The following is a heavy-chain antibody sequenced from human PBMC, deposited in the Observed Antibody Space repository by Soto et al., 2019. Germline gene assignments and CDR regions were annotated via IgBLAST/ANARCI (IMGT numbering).Heavy chain of an antibody. CDR2: IYHSGTT. J-gene: IGHJ4*02. Sequence: QVQLQESGPGLVKPSGTLSLTCVVSGGSISNTNWWSWVRQPPGKGLEWIGEIYHSGTTNYSPSLKSRVTISVVMSKNQFSLTLSSVTAADTAVYYCAFPATADFDYWGQGTLVTVSS. V-gene: IGHV4-4*02. CDR1: GGSISNTNW. CDR3: AFPATADFDY. D-gene: IGHD6-13*01.